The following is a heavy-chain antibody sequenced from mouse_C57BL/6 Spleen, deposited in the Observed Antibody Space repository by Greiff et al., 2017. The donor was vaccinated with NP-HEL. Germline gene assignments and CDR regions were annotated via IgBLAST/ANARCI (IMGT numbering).Heavy chain of an antibody. CDR3: ARGGISDYDGGMDY. Sequence: QVQLQQPGAELVRPGTSVKLSCKASGYTFTSYWMHWVKQRPGQGLEWIGVIDPSDSYTNYNQKFKGKATLTVDTSSSTAYMQLSSLTSEDSAVYYCARGGISDYDGGMDYWGQGTSVTVSS. J-gene: IGHJ4*01. V-gene: IGHV1-59*01. D-gene: IGHD2-4*01. CDR2: IDPSDSYT. CDR1: GYTFTSYW.